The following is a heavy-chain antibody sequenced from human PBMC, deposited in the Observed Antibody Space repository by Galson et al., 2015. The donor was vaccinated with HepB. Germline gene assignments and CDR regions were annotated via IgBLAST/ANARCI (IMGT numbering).Heavy chain of an antibody. CDR2: IIPILGTA. Sequence: SVKVSCKASGDTFSSQAINWVRQAPGQGLEWMGRIIPILGTANYAHKFQGRVTITAHKSTNTAYMELSSLRSEDTVVYYCATMVGYSGYDFTSMWGQGTLVTVSS. CDR3: ATMVGYSGYDFTSM. V-gene: IGHV1-69*04. D-gene: IGHD5-12*01. J-gene: IGHJ4*02. CDR1: GDTFSSQA.